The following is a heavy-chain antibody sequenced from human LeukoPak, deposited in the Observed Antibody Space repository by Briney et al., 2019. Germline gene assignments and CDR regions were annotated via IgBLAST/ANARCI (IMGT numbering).Heavy chain of an antibody. D-gene: IGHD1-7*01. CDR1: GYTFIDYF. CDR2: INPNSGVT. V-gene: IGHV1-2*02. J-gene: IGHJ3*02. CDR3: ARAVSGTLWGAFDI. Sequence: ASVKVSWKASGYTFIDYFIHWMRQTPGQGLEWLGWINPNSGVTRYAQKFQDRVTMTRDTAAYMELSSLKSDDTAVYYCARAVSGTLWGAFDIWGQGTAVTVSS.